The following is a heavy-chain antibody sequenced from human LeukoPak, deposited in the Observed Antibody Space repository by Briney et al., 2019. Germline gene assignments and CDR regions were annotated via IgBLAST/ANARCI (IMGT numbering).Heavy chain of an antibody. V-gene: IGHV3-23*01. CDR1: GFTFSSYA. CDR3: AKDLHYYVAMDV. J-gene: IGHJ6*02. CDR2: ISGSGGST. D-gene: IGHD3-10*02. Sequence: PGGSLRLSCAASGFTFSSYAMSWVRQAPGKGLEWVSAISGSGGSTFYADSVKGRFTISRDNSKNTLYLQMNSLRAEDTAVYYCAKDLHYYVAMDVWGQGTTVTVSS.